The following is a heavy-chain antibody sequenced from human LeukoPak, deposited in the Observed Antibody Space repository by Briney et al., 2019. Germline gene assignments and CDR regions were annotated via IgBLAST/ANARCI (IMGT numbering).Heavy chain of an antibody. V-gene: IGHV3-23*01. CDR1: GFTFSSYA. Sequence: GGSLRLSCAASGFTFSSYAMSWVRQAPGKGLEWVSAISGSGGSTYYADSVKGRFTISRDNSKNTLYLQMNSLKTEDTAVYYCTTVSVYGGNSPAPNDYWGQGTLVTVSS. CDR3: TTVSVYGGNSPAPNDY. CDR2: ISGSGGST. D-gene: IGHD4-23*01. J-gene: IGHJ4*02.